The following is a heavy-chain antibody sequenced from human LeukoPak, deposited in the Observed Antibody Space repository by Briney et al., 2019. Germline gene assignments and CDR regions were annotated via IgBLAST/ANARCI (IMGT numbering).Heavy chain of an antibody. CDR3: AREIAAAGTLIDY. Sequence: SETLSLTCTVSGFSISSGFFWGWIRQPPGKGLEWIGYIYYSGSTYYNPSLKSRVTISVDTSKNQFSLKLSSVTAADTAVYYCAREIAAAGTLIDYWGQGTLVTISS. D-gene: IGHD6-13*01. CDR1: GFSISSGFF. J-gene: IGHJ4*02. V-gene: IGHV4-30-4*08. CDR2: IYYSGST.